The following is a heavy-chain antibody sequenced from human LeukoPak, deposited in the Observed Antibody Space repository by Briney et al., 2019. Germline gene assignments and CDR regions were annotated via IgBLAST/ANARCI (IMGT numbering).Heavy chain of an antibody. J-gene: IGHJ4*02. CDR2: ISISSGST. D-gene: IGHD1-26*01. CDR3: AKGRKWELPLDY. CDR1: GFTFSSYA. Sequence: GGSLRLSCAASGFTFSSYAMSWVRQAPGKGLEWVTAISISSGSTYYADSVKGRFTISRDNSKNTLYLQMNSVRAEDTAVYYCAKGRKWELPLDYWGQGTLVTVSS. V-gene: IGHV3-23*01.